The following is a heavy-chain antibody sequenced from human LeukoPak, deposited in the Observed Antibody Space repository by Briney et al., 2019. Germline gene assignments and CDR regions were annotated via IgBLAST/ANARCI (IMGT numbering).Heavy chain of an antibody. CDR3: AKPEGQFVVVVAAALY. CDR2: ISGSGGST. V-gene: IGHV3-23*01. Sequence: GGSLRLSCAASGFTFSSYAMSWVRQAPGKGLEWVSAISGSGGSTYYADSVKGRFTISRDNSKNTLYLQMNSLRAEDTAVYYCAKPEGQFVVVVAAALYWGQGTLVTVSS. D-gene: IGHD2-15*01. J-gene: IGHJ4*02. CDR1: GFTFSSYA.